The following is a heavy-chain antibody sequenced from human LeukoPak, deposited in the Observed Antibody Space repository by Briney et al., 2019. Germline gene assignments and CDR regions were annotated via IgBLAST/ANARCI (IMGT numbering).Heavy chain of an antibody. D-gene: IGHD4-17*01. CDR3: ATTNDDYGDYTLDY. J-gene: IGHJ4*02. Sequence: ASVKVSCKASGGTFSSYAISWVRQALGQGLEWMGGIIPIFGTANYAQKFQGRVTITADKSTSTAYMELSSLRSEDTAVYYCATTNDDYGDYTLDYWGQGTLVTVSS. CDR1: GGTFSSYA. CDR2: IIPIFGTA. V-gene: IGHV1-69*06.